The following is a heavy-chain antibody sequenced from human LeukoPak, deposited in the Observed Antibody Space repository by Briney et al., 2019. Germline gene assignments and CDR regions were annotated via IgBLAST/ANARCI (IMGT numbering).Heavy chain of an antibody. CDR2: INPNSGGT. CDR1: GYTFTVYY. Sequence: AAVKVSCKASGYTFTVYYMHCVRQAPGQGREWMGWINPNSGGTNYAQKFQGRVTMTRDTSIRTAFMELSRLRSDDTAVYYCAREGAGDGYNFGFDYWGQGTLVTVSS. J-gene: IGHJ4*02. CDR3: AREGAGDGYNFGFDY. V-gene: IGHV1-2*02. D-gene: IGHD5-24*01.